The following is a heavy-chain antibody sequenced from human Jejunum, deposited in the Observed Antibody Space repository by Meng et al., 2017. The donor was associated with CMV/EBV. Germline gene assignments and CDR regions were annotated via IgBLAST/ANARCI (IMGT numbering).Heavy chain of an antibody. D-gene: IGHD3-3*01. J-gene: IGHJ4*02. CDR3: ARVPWNLEWIFNY. Sequence: SGYSFVEYSIPWIRQAPGQGLELVGWINPYSGPANYAQRFQGRVTMTSDTSISTAYMELTGLRSDDTAVYYCARVPWNLEWIFNYWGQGTLVTVSS. CDR2: INPYSGPA. CDR1: GYSFVEYS. V-gene: IGHV1-2*02.